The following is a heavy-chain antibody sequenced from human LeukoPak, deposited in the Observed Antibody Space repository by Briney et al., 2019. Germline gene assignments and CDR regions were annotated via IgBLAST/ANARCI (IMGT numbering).Heavy chain of an antibody. CDR3: ARGDGGNSAFDY. CDR2: ISGSGGST. CDR1: GFTFSCYA. Sequence: QPGGSLRLSCASSGFTFSCYALSWVRQAPGKGRDWGSAISGSGGSTYYADSVKGRFTISRDNAKNSLYLQMNSLRAEDTAVYYCARGDGGNSAFDYWGQGNLVTVSS. D-gene: IGHD4-23*01. J-gene: IGHJ4*02. V-gene: IGHV3-23*01.